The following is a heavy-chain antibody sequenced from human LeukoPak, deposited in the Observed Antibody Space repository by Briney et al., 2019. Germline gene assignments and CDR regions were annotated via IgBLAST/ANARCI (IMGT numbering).Heavy chain of an antibody. CDR3: GRGLYGSGRRSFMAH. Sequence: PRGSLIKTSAASGFPFHNYWMTWVRQAPGKGLEWVANIDQDETEKYYVDSLHGRFTISRDNAEKSLFLRMTSLRVEDTAIYYCGRGLYGSGRRSFMAHWGPGTLVALSS. CDR1: GFPFHNYW. D-gene: IGHD3-10*01. CDR2: IDQDETEK. J-gene: IGHJ4*02. V-gene: IGHV3-7*01.